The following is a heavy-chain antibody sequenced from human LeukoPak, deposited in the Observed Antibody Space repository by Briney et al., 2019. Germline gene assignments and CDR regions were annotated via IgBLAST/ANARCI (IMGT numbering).Heavy chain of an antibody. Sequence: GGSLRLSCAASGFTFSSYAMSWVRQAPGKGLEWVSAISGSGGSTYYADSVKGRFTISRDNSKNTLYLQMNSLRAEDTAVYYCAKSDYYGSGSYYKGAYWGQGTLVTVSP. J-gene: IGHJ4*02. D-gene: IGHD3-10*01. CDR1: GFTFSSYA. CDR3: AKSDYYGSGSYYKGAY. CDR2: ISGSGGST. V-gene: IGHV3-23*01.